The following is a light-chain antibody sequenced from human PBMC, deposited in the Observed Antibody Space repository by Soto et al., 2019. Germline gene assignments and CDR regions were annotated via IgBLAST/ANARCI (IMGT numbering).Light chain of an antibody. CDR1: SSNIGAGYD. CDR3: QSYDRSLSAWV. J-gene: IGLJ3*02. V-gene: IGLV1-40*01. Sequence: QSVLTQPPSVSGAPGQRVTISCTGSSSNIGAGYDVHWYQQLPGTAPKLLIYGNSNRPSGVPDRFSGSKSGTSASLAITGLRAEDEADYYCQSYDRSLSAWVFGGGTQLTVL. CDR2: GNS.